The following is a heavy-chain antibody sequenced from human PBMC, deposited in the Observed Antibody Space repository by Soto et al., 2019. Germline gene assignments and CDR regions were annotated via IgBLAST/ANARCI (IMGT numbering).Heavy chain of an antibody. CDR3: ARDKGVIVPAAMPGGWFDP. V-gene: IGHV1-46*03. J-gene: IGHJ5*02. CDR2: INPSGGST. CDR1: GYTFTSYY. Sequence: QVQLVQSGAEVKKPGASVKVSCKASGYTFTSYYMHWVRQAPGQGLEWMGIINPSGGSTSYAQKFQGRVTMTRDTSTITVYMELSSLRSEDTAVYYCARDKGVIVPAAMPGGWFDPWGQGTLVTVSS. D-gene: IGHD2-2*01.